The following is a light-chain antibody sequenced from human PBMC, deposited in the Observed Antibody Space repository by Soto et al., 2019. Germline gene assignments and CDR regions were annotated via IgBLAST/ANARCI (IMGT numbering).Light chain of an antibody. CDR3: SSYTISRTYV. V-gene: IGLV2-14*03. CDR2: NVY. CDR1: NSDVGSYNY. J-gene: IGLJ1*01. Sequence: QSVLTQPASVSGSPGQSITISCTGTNSDVGSYNYVSWHQQHPGKAPKLMIYNVYDRPSGISNRFYGSKSGNKASLTISGLPGEDEADYYCSSYTISRTYVFGTGTKVTVL.